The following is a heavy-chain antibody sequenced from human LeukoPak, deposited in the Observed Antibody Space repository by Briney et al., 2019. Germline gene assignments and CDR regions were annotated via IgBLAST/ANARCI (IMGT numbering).Heavy chain of an antibody. D-gene: IGHD5-24*01. CDR3: ARDRQGMAPDY. CDR1: GGSFSGYY. V-gene: IGHV4-34*01. CDR2: INHSGST. J-gene: IGHJ4*02. Sequence: SETLSLTCAVYGGSFSGYYWSWIRQPPGKGLEWIGEINHSGSTNYNPSLKSRVTISVDTSKNQFSLKLSSVTPEDTAVYYCARDRQGMAPDYWGQGTLVTVSS.